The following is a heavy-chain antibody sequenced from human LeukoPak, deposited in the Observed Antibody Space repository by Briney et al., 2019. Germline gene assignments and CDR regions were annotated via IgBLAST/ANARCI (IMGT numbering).Heavy chain of an antibody. Sequence: QTGGSLRLSCAASGFTFDDYAMHWVRQAPGKGLEWVSGISWNSGSIGYADSVKGRFTISRDNAKNSLYLQMNSLRAEDTALYYCAKGLTYYGSGSYSFDYWGQGTLVTVSS. CDR2: ISWNSGSI. V-gene: IGHV3-9*01. D-gene: IGHD3-10*01. J-gene: IGHJ4*02. CDR1: GFTFDDYA. CDR3: AKGLTYYGSGSYSFDY.